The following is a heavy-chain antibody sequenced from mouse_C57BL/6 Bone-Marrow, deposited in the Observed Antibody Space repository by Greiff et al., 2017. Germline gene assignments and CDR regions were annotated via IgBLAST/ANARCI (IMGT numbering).Heavy chain of an antibody. CDR2: ISGGGGNT. Sequence: EVKLMESGGGLVKPGGSLKLSCAASGFTFSSYTMSWVRQTPEKRLEWVATISGGGGNTYYPDSVKGRFTISRDNAKNTLYLQMSSLRSEDTALDYCARHRGYYDYDDGFAYWGQGTLVTVSA. CDR3: ARHRGYYDYDDGFAY. J-gene: IGHJ3*01. D-gene: IGHD2-4*01. CDR1: GFTFSSYT. V-gene: IGHV5-9*01.